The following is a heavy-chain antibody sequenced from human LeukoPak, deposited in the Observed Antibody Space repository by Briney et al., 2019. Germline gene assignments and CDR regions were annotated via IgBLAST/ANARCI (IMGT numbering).Heavy chain of an antibody. J-gene: IGHJ4*02. CDR2: ISAYNGNT. CDR1: GYTFTSYG. D-gene: IGHD2-15*01. Sequence: ASVKVSCKASGYTFTSYGISWVRQAPGQGLEWMGWISAYNGNTNYAQKLQGRITMTTDTSTSTAYMELRSLRSDDTAVYYCARTTPRCSGGSCYLRNWGQGTLVTVSS. V-gene: IGHV1-18*01. CDR3: ARTTPRCSGGSCYLRN.